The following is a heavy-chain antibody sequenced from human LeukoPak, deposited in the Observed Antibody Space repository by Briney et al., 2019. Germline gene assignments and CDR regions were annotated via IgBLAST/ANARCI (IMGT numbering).Heavy chain of an antibody. CDR3: ARHPIAAAAKGFDP. CDR2: IYYSGST. J-gene: IGHJ5*02. CDR1: GGSISSYY. D-gene: IGHD6-13*01. V-gene: IGHV4-39*01. Sequence: SETLSLTCTVSGGSISSYYWGWIRQPPGKGLEWIGSIYYSGSTYYNPSLKSRVTISVDTSKNQFSLKLSSVTAADTAVYYCARHPIAAAAKGFDPWGQGTLVTVSS.